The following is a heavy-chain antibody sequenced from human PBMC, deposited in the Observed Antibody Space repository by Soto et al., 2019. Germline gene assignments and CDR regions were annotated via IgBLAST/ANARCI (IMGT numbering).Heavy chain of an antibody. Sequence: EVQLVESGGGLVKPGGSLRLACTASGFTFSSYSMNWVRQAPGKGLEWVSSISSSSGYIYYADSVKGRLTISRDNAKNSLYLQMNSLRAEDTAMYYCARDLYARYDFWSGHYPFDYWGQGTLVSVSS. J-gene: IGHJ4*02. CDR3: ARDLYARYDFWSGHYPFDY. V-gene: IGHV3-21*01. D-gene: IGHD3-3*01. CDR1: GFTFSSYS. CDR2: ISSSSGYI.